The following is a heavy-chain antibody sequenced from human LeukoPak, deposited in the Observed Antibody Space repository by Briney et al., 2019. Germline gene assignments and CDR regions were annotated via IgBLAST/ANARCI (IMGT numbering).Heavy chain of an antibody. CDR3: AKAGYSGYDPRRGAFDI. Sequence: GGSLRLSCAASGFTFSSYAMSWVRQAPGKGLEWVSAISGSGGSTYYADSVKGRFTISRDNSKNTLYLQMNSLRAEDTAVYYCAKAGYSGYDPRRGAFDIWGQGTMVTVSS. D-gene: IGHD5-12*01. J-gene: IGHJ3*02. V-gene: IGHV3-23*01. CDR2: ISGSGGST. CDR1: GFTFSSYA.